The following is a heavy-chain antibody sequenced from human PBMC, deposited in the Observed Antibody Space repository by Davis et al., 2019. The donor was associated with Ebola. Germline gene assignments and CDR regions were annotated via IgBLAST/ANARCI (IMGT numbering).Heavy chain of an antibody. CDR2: ISTDTGNT. D-gene: IGHD3-9*01. J-gene: IGHJ5*02. V-gene: IGHV1-18*04. CDR1: NYRFSSHG. Sequence: AASVKVSCKTSNYRFSSHGIAWVRQAPGQGLEWMGRISTDTGNTNFAQKFRGRVTMTTDTSTSTVYMELRSLTSDDTAVYYCAREGRDILTGYYKDTWFDPWGQGTLVTVSS. CDR3: AREGRDILTGYYKDTWFDP.